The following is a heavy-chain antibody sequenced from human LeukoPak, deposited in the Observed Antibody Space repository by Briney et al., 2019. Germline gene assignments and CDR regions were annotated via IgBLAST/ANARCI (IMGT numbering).Heavy chain of an antibody. J-gene: IGHJ4*02. CDR1: GYTFTNFI. V-gene: IGHV1-18*01. CDR3: ARLGYCSSNSCYGVDY. CDR2: ISAYNDNT. Sequence: ASVKVSCKASGYTFTNFIIKWVRQAPGQGLEWMGWISAYNDNTSYAQMFQDRVTMSTDTSTSTAYMELRSLRFDDTAVYYCARLGYCSSNSCYGVDYWGQGTLVTVSS. D-gene: IGHD2-2*01.